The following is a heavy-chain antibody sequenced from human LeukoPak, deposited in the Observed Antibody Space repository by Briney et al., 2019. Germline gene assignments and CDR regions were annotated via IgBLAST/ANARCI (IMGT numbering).Heavy chain of an antibody. Sequence: GGSLRLSCAASGFTFSSYAMSWVRQAPGKGLEWVSAISGSGGSTYYAASVKGRFTISRDNSKNTLYLQMNSLRAEDTAVYYCAKSIRSYCSGGSCPGYWGQGTLVTVSS. V-gene: IGHV3-23*01. J-gene: IGHJ4*02. CDR3: AKSIRSYCSGGSCPGY. D-gene: IGHD2-15*01. CDR1: GFTFSSYA. CDR2: ISGSGGST.